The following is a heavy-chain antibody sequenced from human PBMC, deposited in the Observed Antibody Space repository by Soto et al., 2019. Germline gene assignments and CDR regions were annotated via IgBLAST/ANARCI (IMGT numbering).Heavy chain of an antibody. Sequence: TLSLTCTVSGGSVSSGSYYWSLIRQPPGKGLEWIGYIYYSGSTNYNPSLKSRVTISVDTSKNQFSLKLSSVTAADTAVYYCARKAAGTAIDYWGQGTRVTVSS. D-gene: IGHD6-13*01. V-gene: IGHV4-61*01. CDR2: IYYSGST. CDR3: ARKAAGTAIDY. J-gene: IGHJ4*02. CDR1: GGSVSSGSYY.